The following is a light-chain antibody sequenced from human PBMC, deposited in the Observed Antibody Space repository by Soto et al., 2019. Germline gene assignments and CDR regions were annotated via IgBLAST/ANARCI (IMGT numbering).Light chain of an antibody. CDR2: DAS. CDR1: QSVSSY. V-gene: IGKV3-11*01. Sequence: EIVLTQSPVTLSLSPGERATLSCRASQSVSSYLAWYQQRPGQAPRLLIYDASNRATGVPARFSGSGSGTDFTLIISSLEPEDFAVYYCQQYGSSPATFGQGTKVDIK. CDR3: QQYGSSPAT. J-gene: IGKJ1*01.